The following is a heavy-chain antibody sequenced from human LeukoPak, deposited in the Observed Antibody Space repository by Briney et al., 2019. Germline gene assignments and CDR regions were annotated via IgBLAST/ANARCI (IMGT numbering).Heavy chain of an antibody. CDR3: ARGGAAAKDGWFDS. J-gene: IGHJ5*01. Sequence: PSETLSLTCAAYGGSFSGYYWSWIRQPPGKGLEGIGEINHSGSTNYNPSLKSRVPISVDTSENQFSLKLSSVTAADTAVYYCARGGAAAKDGWFDSWGQGTLVTVSS. D-gene: IGHD6-13*01. CDR1: GGSFSGYY. V-gene: IGHV4-34*01. CDR2: INHSGST.